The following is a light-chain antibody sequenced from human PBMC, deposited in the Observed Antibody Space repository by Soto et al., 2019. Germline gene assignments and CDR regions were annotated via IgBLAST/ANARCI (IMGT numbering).Light chain of an antibody. Sequence: DIQMTQSPSSVSASVGDRVTITCRASQGISSYLAWYLQKPGKAPKLLISAASSLQSGVPSRFSGSGSRTDLTLTISSLQPEDFATYYCQQANSFPLTFGGGTKVEIK. V-gene: IGKV1-12*01. CDR2: AAS. CDR3: QQANSFPLT. CDR1: QGISSY. J-gene: IGKJ4*01.